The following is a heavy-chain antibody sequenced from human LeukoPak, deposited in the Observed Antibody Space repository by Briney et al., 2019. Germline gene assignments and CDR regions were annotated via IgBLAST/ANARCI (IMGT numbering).Heavy chain of an antibody. J-gene: IGHJ4*02. CDR1: GFTFSSYS. V-gene: IGHV3-21*04. CDR3: AKDRAGSGWFRDY. Sequence: IPGGSLRLSCAASGFTFSSYSMNWVRQAPGKGLEWVSSISSSSSYIYYADSVKGRFTISRDNSKNTLYLQMNSLRAEDTAVYYCAKDRAGSGWFRDYWGQGTLVTVSS. CDR2: ISSSSSYI. D-gene: IGHD6-19*01.